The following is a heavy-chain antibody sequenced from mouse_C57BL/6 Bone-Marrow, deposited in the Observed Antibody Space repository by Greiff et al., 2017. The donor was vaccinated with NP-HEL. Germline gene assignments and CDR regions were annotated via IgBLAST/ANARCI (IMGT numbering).Heavy chain of an antibody. CDR2: IWRGGST. D-gene: IGHD1-1*01. CDR1: GFSLTSYG. CDR3: AKNGFTTVVAHWYFDV. Sequence: VQLQQSGPGLVQPSQSLFITCTVSGFSLTSYGVHWVRQSPGKGLEWLGVIWRGGSTDYNAAFMSRLSITKDNSKSQVFFKMNSLQADDTAIYYCAKNGFTTVVAHWYFDVWGTGTTVTVSS. J-gene: IGHJ1*03. V-gene: IGHV2-5*01.